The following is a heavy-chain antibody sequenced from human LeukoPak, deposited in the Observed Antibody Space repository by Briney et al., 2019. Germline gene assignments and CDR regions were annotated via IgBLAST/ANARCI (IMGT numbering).Heavy chain of an antibody. CDR3: ARRFGWDSFDY. Sequence: SETLSLTCTVSGGSISSFHRGWIRQPPGKGLECIGYIYYSGSTNYNPSLKSRVTISVDTSKNQFSLRLNSVTAADTAVYYCARRFGWDSFDYWGQGTLVTVSS. J-gene: IGHJ4*02. CDR1: GGSISSFH. V-gene: IGHV4-59*08. D-gene: IGHD1-26*01. CDR2: IYYSGST.